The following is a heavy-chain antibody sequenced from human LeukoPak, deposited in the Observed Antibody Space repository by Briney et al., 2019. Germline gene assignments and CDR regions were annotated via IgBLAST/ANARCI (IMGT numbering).Heavy chain of an antibody. CDR3: ARDSGLWFGGKYYYNMDV. Sequence: SETLSLTCAVSGVAISRGGYAWNWIRQPPGKGLEWIAYIYHSGTTYYNPSLKSRATISVDTSKNQFSLKLSSVTAADTAVYYCARDSGLWFGGKYYYNMDVWGKGTTVSVSS. V-gene: IGHV4-30-2*05. D-gene: IGHD3-10*01. CDR2: IYHSGTT. J-gene: IGHJ6*03. CDR1: GVAISRGGYA.